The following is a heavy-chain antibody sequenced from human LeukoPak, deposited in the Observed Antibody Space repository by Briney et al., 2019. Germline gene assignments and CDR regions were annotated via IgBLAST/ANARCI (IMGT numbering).Heavy chain of an antibody. CDR3: AYTYYDLLTLNYKSFDF. CDR2: IYWDDDK. D-gene: IGHD3-9*01. V-gene: IGHV2-5*02. Sequence: ESGPTLVNPTQTLMLTCTFSGFSLSTRGVGVGWIRQPPGKALEWLALIYWDDDKRYSPSLESRLTITKDTSKNQVVLTMTSMDPVDTATYYCAYTYYDLLTLNYKSFDFWGQGTLVTVSS. CDR1: GFSLSTRGVG. J-gene: IGHJ4*02.